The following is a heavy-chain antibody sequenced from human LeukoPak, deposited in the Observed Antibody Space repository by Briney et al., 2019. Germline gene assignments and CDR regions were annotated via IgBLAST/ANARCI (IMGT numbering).Heavy chain of an antibody. CDR3: ARALGLWWFDP. Sequence: SETLSLTCTVSGGSISSGDYYWSWIRQPPGKGLEWIRYIYYSGSTYYNPSLKSRVTISVDTSKNQFSLKLSSVTAADTAVYYCARALGLWWFDPWGQGTLVTVSS. J-gene: IGHJ5*02. CDR1: GGSISSGDYY. D-gene: IGHD3-16*01. CDR2: IYYSGST. V-gene: IGHV4-30-4*08.